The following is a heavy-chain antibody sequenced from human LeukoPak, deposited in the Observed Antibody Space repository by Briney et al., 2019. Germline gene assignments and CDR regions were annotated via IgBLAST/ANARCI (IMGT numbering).Heavy chain of an antibody. Sequence: GGSLRLSCVASGFTFSSYWMTWVRQAPGKGLEWVANIKTDGSQIYYVDSVKGRFTISRDNAKNSLYLQMNSLRAEDTAVYYCAKDGGVWFGESNDYWGQGTLVTVSS. J-gene: IGHJ4*02. CDR3: AKDGGVWFGESNDY. D-gene: IGHD3-10*01. CDR2: IKTDGSQI. CDR1: GFTFSSYW. V-gene: IGHV3-7*03.